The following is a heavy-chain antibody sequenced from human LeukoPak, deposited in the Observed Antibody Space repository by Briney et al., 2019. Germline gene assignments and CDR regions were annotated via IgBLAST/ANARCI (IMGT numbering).Heavy chain of an antibody. V-gene: IGHV3-23*01. J-gene: IGHJ5*02. Sequence: GGSLRLSCAASGFIFSNYWMSWVRQAPGKGLEWVSAISGSGGNTNYADSVKGRFTISRDNSKNTLYLQMNSLRAEDTAVYYCAKGSYQVWFDPWGQGTLVTVSS. D-gene: IGHD6-6*01. CDR2: ISGSGGNT. CDR3: AKGSYQVWFDP. CDR1: GFIFSNYW.